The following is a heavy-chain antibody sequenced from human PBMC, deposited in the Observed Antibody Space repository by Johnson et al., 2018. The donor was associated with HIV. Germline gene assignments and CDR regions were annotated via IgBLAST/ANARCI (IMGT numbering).Heavy chain of an antibody. Sequence: VQLVESGGGVVQPGGSLRLSCAASGFTFSSFGMSWIRQAPGKGLEWISYIGRSGTTIYYADSVKGRFTISRDNYKNTLYLQMNSLTPEDTAVYYCASLGGLGGFDVWGQGTMVTVSS. CDR2: IGRSGTTI. V-gene: IGHV3-48*01. J-gene: IGHJ3*01. CDR3: ASLGGLGGFDV. CDR1: GFTFSSFG. D-gene: IGHD1-26*01.